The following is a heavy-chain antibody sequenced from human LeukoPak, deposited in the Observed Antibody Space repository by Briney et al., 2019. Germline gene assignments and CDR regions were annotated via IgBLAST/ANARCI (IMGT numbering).Heavy chain of an antibody. V-gene: IGHV3-7*01. D-gene: IGHD3-3*01. J-gene: IGHJ4*02. Sequence: GGSLRLSCAASGFTFSSYWMSWVRQAPGKGLEWVANIKQDGSEKYYVDSVKGRFTISRDNAKNSLYLQMNRLRAEDTAVYYCARDLQYYDFWSGAHHPYYFDYWGQGTLVTVSS. CDR2: IKQDGSEK. CDR3: ARDLQYYDFWSGAHHPYYFDY. CDR1: GFTFSSYW.